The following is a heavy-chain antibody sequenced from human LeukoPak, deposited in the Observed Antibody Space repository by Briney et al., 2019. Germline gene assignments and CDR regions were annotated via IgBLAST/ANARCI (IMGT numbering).Heavy chain of an antibody. CDR1: GFAFSSYA. D-gene: IGHD2-21*02. V-gene: IGHV3-30*04. Sequence: PGRSLRLSCAAPGFAFSSYAMHWVRQAPGKGLEWVAVISYDGSNKYYADSVKGRFTISRDNYKNTLYLQMNSLRAEDTAVYYCAREIVVVTANFDYWGQGTLVTVSS. CDR3: AREIVVVTANFDY. CDR2: ISYDGSNK. J-gene: IGHJ4*02.